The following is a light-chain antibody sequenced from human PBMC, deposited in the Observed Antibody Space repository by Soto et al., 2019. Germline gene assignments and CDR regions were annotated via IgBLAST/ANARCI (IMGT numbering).Light chain of an antibody. J-gene: IGKJ1*01. CDR3: LQYCLSGT. Sequence: TTSAGAVSLKKRERGNISGIACQSVSNNYFAWYQQKPGQAPRLLIYGASNRATGIPDRFSGSGSGTDFTLTIIFLEPDDFAVYYCLQYCLSGTFCQGTKVDNK. CDR2: GAS. CDR1: QSVSNNY. V-gene: IGKV3-20*01.